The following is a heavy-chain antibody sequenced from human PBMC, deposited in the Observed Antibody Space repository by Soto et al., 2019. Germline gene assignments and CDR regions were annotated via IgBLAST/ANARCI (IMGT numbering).Heavy chain of an antibody. CDR1: GYTFTSYY. CDR3: ASAELERGEVGYFGMDV. V-gene: IGHV1-46*01. CDR2: IKPSGGST. Sequence: ASVKVSCKASGYTFTSYYMHWVRQAPGQGLEWLGIIKPSGGSTSYAQMLQGRVTMTIDTSATTAYMEMRSLRSDDTAVYYCASAELERGEVGYFGMDVWGQGTTVTVSS. J-gene: IGHJ6*02. D-gene: IGHD1-1*01.